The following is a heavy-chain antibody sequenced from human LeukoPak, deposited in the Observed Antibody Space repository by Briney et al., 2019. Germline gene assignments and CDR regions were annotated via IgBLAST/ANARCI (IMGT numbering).Heavy chain of an antibody. J-gene: IGHJ4*02. CDR1: GYTFTSYG. V-gene: IGHV1-18*01. CDR3: ASGLRYFDWLIDY. Sequence: ASVKVSCKASGYTFTSYGISWVRQAPGQGLEWMGWISAYNGNTNYAQKFQGRVTITADKSTSTAYMELSSLRSEDTAVYYCASGLRYFDWLIDYWGQGTLVTVSS. CDR2: ISAYNGNT. D-gene: IGHD3-9*01.